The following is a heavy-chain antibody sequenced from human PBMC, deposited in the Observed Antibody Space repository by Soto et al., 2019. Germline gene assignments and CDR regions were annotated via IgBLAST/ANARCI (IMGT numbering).Heavy chain of an antibody. D-gene: IGHD6-13*01. V-gene: IGHV3-21*01. CDR3: ARDKQQLARGFFDY. J-gene: IGHJ4*02. CDR1: GFTFSSYS. Sequence: EVQLVESGGGLVKPGGSLRLSCAASGFTFSSYSMNWVRQAPGKGLEWVSSISSSSSYIYYADSVKGRFTISRDNAKNSLYLQMNSLRAEDTAVYYCARDKQQLARGFFDYWGKGTLVTVSS. CDR2: ISSSSSYI.